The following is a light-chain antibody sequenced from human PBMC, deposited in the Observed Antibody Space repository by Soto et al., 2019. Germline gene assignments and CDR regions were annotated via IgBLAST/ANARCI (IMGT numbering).Light chain of an antibody. CDR3: QQYNDWLWT. CDR2: GAS. CDR1: QSVTYN. J-gene: IGKJ1*01. Sequence: ETMLTQSPATLSASPVERVTLSFRATQSVTYNLAWYQQKPGQAPRLLIYGASTRATGIPARFSGRGSGTEFTLTVTSLQSEDFAVYYCQQYNDWLWTFGQGTKVDIK. V-gene: IGKV3-15*01.